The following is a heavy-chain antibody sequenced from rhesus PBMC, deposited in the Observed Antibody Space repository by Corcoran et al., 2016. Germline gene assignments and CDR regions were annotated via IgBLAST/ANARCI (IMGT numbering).Heavy chain of an antibody. V-gene: IGHV4-73*01. CDR2: IYGNSAST. CDR3: AKDNYGYDY. CDR1: GGSISGYYY. D-gene: IGHD4-17*01. Sequence: QVQLQQWGEGLVKPSETLSLTCAVYGGSISGYYYWSWIRQPPGKGLEWIGYIYGNSASTNYNPSLKNRVTISKDTSKNQFSLKLSSVTAADTVVYYCAKDNYGYDYWGQGVLVTVSS. J-gene: IGHJ4*01.